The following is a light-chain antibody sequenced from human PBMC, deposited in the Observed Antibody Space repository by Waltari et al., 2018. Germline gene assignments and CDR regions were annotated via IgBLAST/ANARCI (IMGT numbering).Light chain of an antibody. J-gene: IGKJ1*01. CDR3: QQHGTLPAT. CDR1: QSVGSSS. Sequence: VLTPSLGTVPLSQGKRVTLSCRASQSVGSSSLAWYQQKPGQAPRLVIYRASRRATGIPDRFSGSGSGTDFSLTISRLEPEDFAVYYCQQHGTLPATFGQGTKVEIK. V-gene: IGKV3-20*01. CDR2: RAS.